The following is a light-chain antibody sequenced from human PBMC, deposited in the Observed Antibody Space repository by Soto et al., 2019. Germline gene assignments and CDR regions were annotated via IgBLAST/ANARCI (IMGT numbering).Light chain of an antibody. J-gene: IGKJ5*01. Sequence: EIVLTQSPGTLSLSPGEGATLSCRVSQSVSSGYLAWYQQKPGQAPRLLIYGASSRATGIPDRFSGSGSGTDFTLTISRLEPEDFAVYYWQQYGSSPWAFGQGTRLEIK. CDR1: QSVSSGY. CDR3: QQYGSSPWA. CDR2: GAS. V-gene: IGKV3-20*01.